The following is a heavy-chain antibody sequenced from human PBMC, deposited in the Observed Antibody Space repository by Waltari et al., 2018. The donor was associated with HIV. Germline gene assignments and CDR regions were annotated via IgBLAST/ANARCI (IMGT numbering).Heavy chain of an antibody. CDR1: GFTFSRYA. J-gene: IGHJ5*02. CDR3: AKGGIVVVVAAFNWFDP. CDR2: ISGSGGST. D-gene: IGHD2-15*01. V-gene: IGHV3-23*01. Sequence: EVQLLESGGGLVQPGGFLSLSCAAHGFTFSRYAMSWVRQAPGKGLEWVSAISGSGGSTYYADSVKGRFTISRDNSKNTLYLQMNSLRAEDTAVYYCAKGGIVVVVAAFNWFDPWGQGTLVTVSS.